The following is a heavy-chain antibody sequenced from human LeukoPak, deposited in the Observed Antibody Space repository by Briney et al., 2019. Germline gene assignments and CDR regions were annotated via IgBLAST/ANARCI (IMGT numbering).Heavy chain of an antibody. V-gene: IGHV3-7*01. CDR2: IKQDGSEK. J-gene: IGHJ4*02. Sequence: GGSLRLSCAASGFTFSSYWMSWVRQAPGKGLEWVANIKQDGSEKHYVDSVKGRFTISRDNAKNSVHLQMNSLRAEDTAVYYCASGGWLEYWGQGTLVTVSS. D-gene: IGHD3-16*01. CDR3: ASGGWLEY. CDR1: GFTFSSYW.